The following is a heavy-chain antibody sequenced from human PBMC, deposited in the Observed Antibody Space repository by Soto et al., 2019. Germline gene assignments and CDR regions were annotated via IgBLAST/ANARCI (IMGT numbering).Heavy chain of an antibody. CDR3: AKEPNYDFWSGYRYFDS. D-gene: IGHD3-3*01. CDR2: MSGSGGST. Sequence: DVQLLESGGGLVQPGGSLRLSCTASGFTFSNYAMSWVRQAPGEGLEWVSSMSGSGGSTYYADSVKGRFTISRDNSKKTLELHMSSLTAEDTAFYYCAKEPNYDFWSGYRYFDSWGQGSLVTVSS. V-gene: IGHV3-23*01. CDR1: GFTFSNYA. J-gene: IGHJ4*02.